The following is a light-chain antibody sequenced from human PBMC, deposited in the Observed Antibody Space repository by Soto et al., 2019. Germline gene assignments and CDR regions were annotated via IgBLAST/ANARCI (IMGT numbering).Light chain of an antibody. CDR1: QSIISY. V-gene: IGKV1-39*01. J-gene: IGKJ1*01. CDR2: AAS. Sequence: DIQMTQSPSSLSASVGDRVTITCRASQSIISYLNWYQQKPGKAPKLLIYAASSLQSGVPSRFSGRGSGTDFTLTISSLQPEDFATYYCQQSYSTPRTFGQGTKVEIK. CDR3: QQSYSTPRT.